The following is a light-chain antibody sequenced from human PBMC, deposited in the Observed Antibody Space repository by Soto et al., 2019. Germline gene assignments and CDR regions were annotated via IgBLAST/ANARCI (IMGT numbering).Light chain of an antibody. J-gene: IGKJ4*01. CDR1: QSVSSNY. CDR3: QQYNSWPLT. CDR2: GAS. V-gene: IGKV3-20*01. Sequence: DIVLTQSPGTLSLSPGERATLSCRASQSVSSNYLAWYQQKPGQAPRLLIYGASTRATGVPDRFSGSGSGTDFTLTISRLEPEDFAVYHCQQYNSWPLTFGGGTKVEIK.